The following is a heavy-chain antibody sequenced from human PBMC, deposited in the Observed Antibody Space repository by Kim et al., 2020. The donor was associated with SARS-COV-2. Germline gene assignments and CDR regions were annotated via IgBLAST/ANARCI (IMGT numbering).Heavy chain of an antibody. Sequence: GGSLRLSCAASGFTFSTYGMHWVRQGPVKGLEWVAVVWYDGSNKYYADSVKGRFTISRDNSKNTLYLQMNSLRVEDTAVYYCVRDLAGGNSGVWWGQGTLVTVSS. CDR1: GFTFSTYG. CDR2: VWYDGSNK. D-gene: IGHD2-21*02. CDR3: VRDLAGGNSGVW. V-gene: IGHV3-33*01. J-gene: IGHJ4*02.